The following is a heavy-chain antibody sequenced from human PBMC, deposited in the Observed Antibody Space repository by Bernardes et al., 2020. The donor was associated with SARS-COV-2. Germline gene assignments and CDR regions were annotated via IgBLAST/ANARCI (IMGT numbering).Heavy chain of an antibody. J-gene: IGHJ5*02. CDR1: GGSISSRSFY. V-gene: IGHV4-39*01. CDR3: ATLDYGDPRYSWFDP. Sequence: SETLSLTRTVSGGSISSRSFYWGWIRQPPGKGLEWIGNFYYSGNTYYNPSLKSRVTISADTSKNQFSLKLNSVTAADTAVYYCATLDYGDPRYSWFDPWGQGTLVTVSS. CDR2: FYYSGNT. D-gene: IGHD4-17*01.